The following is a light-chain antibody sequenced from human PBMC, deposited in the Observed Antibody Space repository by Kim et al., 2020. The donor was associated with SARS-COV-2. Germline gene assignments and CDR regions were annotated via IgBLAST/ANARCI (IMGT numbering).Light chain of an antibody. V-gene: IGLV1-47*01. J-gene: IGLJ1*01. CDR2: RNN. CDR1: RSNIGSNY. CDR3: AAWDDSLSGYV. Sequence: QSVLTQPPSASGTPGQRVTISCSGSRSNIGSNYVYWYQQFPGTAPKLLIYRNNQRPSGVPDRFSGSKSGTSASLAISGLRSEDEADYYCAAWDDSLSGYVFGTGTKVTVL.